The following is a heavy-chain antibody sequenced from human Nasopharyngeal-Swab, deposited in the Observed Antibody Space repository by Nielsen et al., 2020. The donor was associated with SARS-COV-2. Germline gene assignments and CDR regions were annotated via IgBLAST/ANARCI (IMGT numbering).Heavy chain of an antibody. Sequence: ASVKVSCKASGYTFTSYYMHWVRQAPGQGLEWMGIINPSGGSTSYAQKFQGRVTMTRDTSTSTVYMELSSLRSEDTAVYYCARIPCSGGSCYWEKNYYFDYWGQGTLVTVSS. CDR2: INPSGGST. CDR1: GYTFTSYY. D-gene: IGHD2-15*01. CDR3: ARIPCSGGSCYWEKNYYFDY. J-gene: IGHJ4*02. V-gene: IGHV1-46*01.